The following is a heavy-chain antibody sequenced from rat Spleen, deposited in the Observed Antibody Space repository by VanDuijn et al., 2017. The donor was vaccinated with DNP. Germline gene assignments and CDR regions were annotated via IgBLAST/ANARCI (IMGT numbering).Heavy chain of an antibody. Sequence: EVQLVESGGDLVQPGRSLKLSCVASGFTFNNYWMTWIRQVPGKGLEWVASITSSGGSTYYPDSVKGRFTISRDNAKNTLYLKMNSLRSEDTATYYCARDTTVPHWGQGVMVTVSS. V-gene: IGHV5-31*01. D-gene: IGHD1-1*01. CDR2: ITSSGGST. J-gene: IGHJ2*01. CDR1: GFTFNNYW. CDR3: ARDTTVPH.